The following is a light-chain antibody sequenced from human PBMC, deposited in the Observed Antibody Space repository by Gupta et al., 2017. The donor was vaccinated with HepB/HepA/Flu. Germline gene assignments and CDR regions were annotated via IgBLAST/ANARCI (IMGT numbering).Light chain of an antibody. CDR2: GAS. Sequence: EILLTQSPGTLSLSPGERATLSCRASQSVTSSYLAWYQQKPGQAPRFLIYGASSRATGIPDRFSGSGAGTDFTLTISRLEPEDFAVYYWQQYGSSFTFGQGTRLEIK. J-gene: IGKJ5*01. V-gene: IGKV3-20*01. CDR1: QSVTSSY. CDR3: QQYGSSFT.